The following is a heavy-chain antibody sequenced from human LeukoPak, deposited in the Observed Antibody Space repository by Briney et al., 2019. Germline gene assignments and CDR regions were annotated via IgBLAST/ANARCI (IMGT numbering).Heavy chain of an antibody. Sequence: SETLSLTCTVSGGSVSSADYYWTWIRHPPGKALEWIGYIYHTGSNNYKYSLKSRVTISLDTSKNRFSLRLTSMTAADAAIYYCARVPYYDFWSGYLNYYYYGMDVWGQGTTVTVSS. CDR3: ARVPYYDFWSGYLNYYYYGMDV. J-gene: IGHJ6*02. CDR2: IYHTGSN. V-gene: IGHV4-61*03. D-gene: IGHD3-3*01. CDR1: GGSVSSADYY.